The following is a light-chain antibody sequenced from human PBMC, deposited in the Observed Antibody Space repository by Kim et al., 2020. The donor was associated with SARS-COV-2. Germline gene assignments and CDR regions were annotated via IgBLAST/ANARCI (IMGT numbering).Light chain of an antibody. V-gene: IGKV1-9*01. CDR2: AAS. Sequence: ASVGDRVTITCRAGQGITSNLAWDQQRPGKAPKLLIYAASILQSGVPSRFSGSGSGTDFTLTISSLQPEDFATYYCKQLNSYPLTFGGGTKVDIK. J-gene: IGKJ4*01. CDR1: QGITSN. CDR3: KQLNSYPLT.